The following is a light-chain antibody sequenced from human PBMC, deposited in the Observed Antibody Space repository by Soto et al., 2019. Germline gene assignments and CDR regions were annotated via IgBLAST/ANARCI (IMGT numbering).Light chain of an antibody. CDR1: SGSVSPCYY. V-gene: IGLV8-61*01. CDR2: SGD. J-gene: IGLJ2*01. CDR3: VLYMKGDIRV. Sequence: QTVVTQEASLSVSPGGTVTLTCGLTSGSVSPCYYPSWYRQDPGQTPRTLIYSGDIRSSGVPDRFSGSILGSKAALTITGAQADDESVYYCVLYMKGDIRVFGGGTKLTVL.